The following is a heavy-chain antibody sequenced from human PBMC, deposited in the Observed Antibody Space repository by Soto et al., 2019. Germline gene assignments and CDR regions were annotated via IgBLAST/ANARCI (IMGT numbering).Heavy chain of an antibody. Sequence: QVQLVESGGGVVQPGRSLRLSCAASRFTFSNYGMQWVRQAPGKGLEWVAVISHDGTVKYYADSVKGRFTISRDNFQNTLDLQMDSLRADDTALYYCAREGSVTDWRASWWGMDVWGQGTTVTVSS. V-gene: IGHV3-30*03. CDR3: AREGSVTDWRASWWGMDV. J-gene: IGHJ6*02. CDR1: RFTFSNYG. D-gene: IGHD2-15*01. CDR2: ISHDGTVK.